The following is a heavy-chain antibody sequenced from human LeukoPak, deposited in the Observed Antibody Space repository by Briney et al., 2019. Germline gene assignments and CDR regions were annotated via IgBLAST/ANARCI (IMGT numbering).Heavy chain of an antibody. CDR1: GYTFTDYY. J-gene: IGHJ5*02. V-gene: IGHV1-2*02. Sequence: ASVKVSCKASGYTFTDYYIHWVRQAPGQGLEWMGWINPNSGGTTYAQEFQGRVTLTRDTSISTAYMELSTLTSDDTAIYFCARDWYGSGSRDWFDPWGQGTLVTVSS. D-gene: IGHD3-10*01. CDR2: INPNSGGT. CDR3: ARDWYGSGSRDWFDP.